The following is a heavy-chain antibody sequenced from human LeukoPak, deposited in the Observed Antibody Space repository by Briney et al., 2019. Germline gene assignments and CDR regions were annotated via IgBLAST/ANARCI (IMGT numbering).Heavy chain of an antibody. Sequence: SGGSLRLSCAASGFTFSNSWMSWVRQAPGKGLEWVGRIKSRSDGGTIEYVAPVKGRFTISRDDSKNTVYLQMNSLKSEDTAVYYCTTEGLAALTYWGQGTLVTVSS. D-gene: IGHD6-13*01. CDR1: GFTFSNSW. CDR2: IKSRSDGGTI. J-gene: IGHJ4*02. CDR3: TTEGLAALTY. V-gene: IGHV3-15*05.